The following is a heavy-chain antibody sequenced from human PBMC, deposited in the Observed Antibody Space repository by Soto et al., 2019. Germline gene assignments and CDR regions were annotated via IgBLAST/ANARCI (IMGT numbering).Heavy chain of an antibody. CDR1: GGSISSYY. J-gene: IGHJ4*02. D-gene: IGHD3-22*01. CDR2: IYYSGST. CDR3: ARVPDYYDSSGYYYPYYFDY. V-gene: IGHV4-59*01. Sequence: SETLSLTCTVSGGSISSYYWSWIRQPPGKGLEWIGYIYYSGSTNYNPSLKSRVTISVDTSKNQFSLKLSSVTAADTAVYYCARVPDYYDSSGYYYPYYFDYWGQGTLVTVSS.